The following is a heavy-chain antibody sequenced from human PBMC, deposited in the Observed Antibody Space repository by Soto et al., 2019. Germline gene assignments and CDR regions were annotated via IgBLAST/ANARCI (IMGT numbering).Heavy chain of an antibody. V-gene: IGHV1-3*01. CDR1: GYTFTSYA. D-gene: IGHD3-22*01. CDR3: ARDVNYYDSSGYYRANYFDY. CDR2: INAGNGNT. Sequence: ASVKVSCKASGYTFTSYAMHWVRQAPGQRLEWMGWINAGNGNTKYSQKFQGRVTITRDTSASTAYMELSSLRSEDTAVYYCARDVNYYDSSGYYRANYFDYWGQGTLVNVSS. J-gene: IGHJ4*02.